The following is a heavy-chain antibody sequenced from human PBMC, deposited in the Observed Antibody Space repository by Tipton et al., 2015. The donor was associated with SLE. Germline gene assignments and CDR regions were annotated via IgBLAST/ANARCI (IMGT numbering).Heavy chain of an antibody. J-gene: IGHJ3*01. D-gene: IGHD3-3*01. CDR2: IYTSGYT. CDR3: ARGIAAGAIFGVVPLF. V-gene: IGHV4-61*02. CDR1: GGSISFGSYY. Sequence: TLSLTCNVSGGSISFGSYYWSWIRQPAGKGLEWIGRIYTSGYTDYSPSLRSRVAISVDTSKNQFSLILNSLTGADTAVYYCARGIAAGAIFGVVPLFWGQGRMASVSS.